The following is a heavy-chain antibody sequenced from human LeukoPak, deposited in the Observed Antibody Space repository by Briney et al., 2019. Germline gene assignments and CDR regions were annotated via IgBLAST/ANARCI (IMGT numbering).Heavy chain of an antibody. CDR3: ARVLYYYYYMDV. Sequence: SQTLSLTCTVSGGSISSGGYYWSWIRQHPGKGLEGIGYIYYSGSTYYNPSLKSRVTISVDTSKNQFSLKLSSVTAADTAVYYCARVLYYYYYMDVWGKGTTVTVSS. CDR1: GGSISSGGYY. D-gene: IGHD3-16*01. V-gene: IGHV4-31*03. J-gene: IGHJ6*03. CDR2: IYYSGST.